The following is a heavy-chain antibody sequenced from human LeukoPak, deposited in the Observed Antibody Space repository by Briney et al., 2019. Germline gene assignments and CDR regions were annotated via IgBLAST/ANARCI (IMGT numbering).Heavy chain of an antibody. CDR1: GFNFGEFW. Sequence: PGGSLRLSCAASGFNFGEFWMAWVRQTPGKGLEWVADIKEDGSEEFYVDSVKGRFTISRDNAKNTLYLQMNSLRAEDTAVYYCASDRSRTYYDFWSYAFDIWGQGTMVTVSS. D-gene: IGHD3-3*01. J-gene: IGHJ3*02. CDR2: IKEDGSEE. V-gene: IGHV3-7*01. CDR3: ASDRSRTYYDFWSYAFDI.